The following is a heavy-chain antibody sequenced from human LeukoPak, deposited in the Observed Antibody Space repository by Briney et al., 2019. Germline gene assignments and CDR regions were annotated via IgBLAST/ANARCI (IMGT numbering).Heavy chain of an antibody. Sequence: ASETLSLTCAVYGGSFSGYYWSWIRQPPGKGLEWIGEINHSGSTNYNPSLKSRVTISVDTSKNQFSLKLSSVTAADTAVYYCARERADYWGQGTLATVSS. CDR3: ARERADY. J-gene: IGHJ4*02. CDR1: GGSFSGYY. CDR2: INHSGST. V-gene: IGHV4-34*01.